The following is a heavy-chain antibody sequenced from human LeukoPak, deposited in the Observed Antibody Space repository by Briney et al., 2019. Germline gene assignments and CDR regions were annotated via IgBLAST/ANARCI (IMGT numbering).Heavy chain of an antibody. CDR3: ARAPSGAVAGTVDY. J-gene: IGHJ4*02. Sequence: GGSLRLSCAASGFTFSSYSMNWVRQAPGKGLEWVAFIRYDGSNKYYADSVKGRFTISRDNSKNTLYLQMNSLRAEDTAVYYCARAPSGAVAGTVDYWGQGTLVTVSS. CDR1: GFTFSSYS. V-gene: IGHV3-30*02. CDR2: IRYDGSNK. D-gene: IGHD6-19*01.